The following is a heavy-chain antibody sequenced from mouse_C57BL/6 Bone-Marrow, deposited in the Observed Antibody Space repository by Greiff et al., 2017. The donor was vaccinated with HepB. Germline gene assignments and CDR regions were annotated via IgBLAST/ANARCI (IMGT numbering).Heavy chain of an antibody. CDR3: ARDHYYYGSSSSLYWYFDV. Sequence: EVKLMESGPGLAKPSQTLSLTCSVTGYSITSDYWNWIRKFPGNKLEYMGYISYSGSTYYNPSLKSRISITRDTSKNQYYLQLNSVTTEDTATYYCARDHYYYGSSSSLYWYFDVWGTGTTVTVSS. V-gene: IGHV3-8*01. CDR2: ISYSGST. D-gene: IGHD1-1*01. CDR1: GYSITSDY. J-gene: IGHJ1*03.